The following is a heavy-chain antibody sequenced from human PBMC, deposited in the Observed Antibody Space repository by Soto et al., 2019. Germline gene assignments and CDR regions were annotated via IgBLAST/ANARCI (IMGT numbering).Heavy chain of an antibody. CDR3: ARATGADKEDY. D-gene: IGHD3-10*01. CDR1: GFTFSSYW. V-gene: IGHV3-7*04. CDR2: IKEDGSER. Sequence: GGSLRLSCAASGFTFSSYWMSWVRQAPGKGLEWVANIKEDGSERYYVDSVKGRFTISRDNAKNSLYLQMNSLRAEYTAVYYCARATGADKEDYWGQGTLVTVSS. J-gene: IGHJ4*02.